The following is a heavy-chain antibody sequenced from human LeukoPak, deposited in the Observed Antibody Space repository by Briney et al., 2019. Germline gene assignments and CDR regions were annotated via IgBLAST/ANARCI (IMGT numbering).Heavy chain of an antibody. V-gene: IGHV7-4-1*02. J-gene: IGHJ6*03. D-gene: IGHD3-16*01. CDR3: ARFGYSLLYYYYYMDV. CDR2: INTNTGNP. Sequence: ASVKVSCKASGYTFIGYYMHWVRQAPGQGLEWMGWINTNTGNPTYAQGFTGRFVFSLDTSVSTAYLQISSLKAEDTAVYYCARFGYSLLYYYYYMDVWGKGTTVTVSS. CDR1: GYTFIGYY.